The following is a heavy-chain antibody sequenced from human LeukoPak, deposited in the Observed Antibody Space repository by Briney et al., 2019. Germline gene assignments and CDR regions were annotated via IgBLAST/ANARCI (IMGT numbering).Heavy chain of an antibody. Sequence: SETLSHTCTVSGGSISSYYWSWIRQPAGKGLEWIGRIYTSGSTNYNPSLKSRVTMSVDTSKNQFSLKLSSVTAADTAVYYCARDPIWFGVEMAFDIWGQGTMVTVSS. J-gene: IGHJ3*02. CDR1: GGSISSYY. V-gene: IGHV4-4*07. CDR3: ARDPIWFGVEMAFDI. CDR2: IYTSGST. D-gene: IGHD3-10*01.